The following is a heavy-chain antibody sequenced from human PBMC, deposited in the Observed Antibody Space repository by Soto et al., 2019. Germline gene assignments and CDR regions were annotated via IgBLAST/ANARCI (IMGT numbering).Heavy chain of an antibody. CDR2: ISGSGGST. J-gene: IGHJ4*02. CDR3: AQRQLWLLK. Sequence: PGGSLRLSCAASGFTFSNYEMHWVRQAPGKGLEYVSGISGSGGSTYYADSVKGRFTISRDNSKNTLYLQMNSLRAEDTAVYYCAQRQLWLLKWGQGTLVTVSS. D-gene: IGHD5-18*01. V-gene: IGHV3-23*01. CDR1: GFTFSNYE.